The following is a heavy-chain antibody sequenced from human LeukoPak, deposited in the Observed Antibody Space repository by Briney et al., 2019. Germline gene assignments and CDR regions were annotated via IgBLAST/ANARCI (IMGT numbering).Heavy chain of an antibody. Sequence: PSETLSLTCTVSGGSISSYYWSWIRQPPGKGLEWIGYIYYSGSTNYSPSLKSRVPISVDTSKNQFSLKLSSVTAADTAVYYCARWYKYSSSWSPVNWFDPWGQGTLVTVSS. CDR1: GGSISSYY. V-gene: IGHV4-59*01. J-gene: IGHJ5*02. CDR2: IYYSGST. D-gene: IGHD6-6*01. CDR3: ARWYKYSSSWSPVNWFDP.